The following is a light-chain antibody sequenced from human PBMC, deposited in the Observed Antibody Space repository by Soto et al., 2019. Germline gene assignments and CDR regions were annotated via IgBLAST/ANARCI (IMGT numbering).Light chain of an antibody. CDR1: SSDVGGYNY. Sequence: QSALTQPASVSGSPGQSITISCTGTSSDVGGYNYVSWYQQHPGKAPKLMIYEVSNRLSGVSNRFSGSKSGNTASLTISGLQAEDEAEYYCSSYTSTSSLEVVFGGGTKLTVL. V-gene: IGLV2-14*01. CDR2: EVS. J-gene: IGLJ2*01. CDR3: SSYTSTSSLEVV.